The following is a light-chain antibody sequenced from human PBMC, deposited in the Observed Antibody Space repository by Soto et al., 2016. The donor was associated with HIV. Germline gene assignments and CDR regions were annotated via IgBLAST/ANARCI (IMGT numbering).Light chain of an antibody. CDR2: KAS. V-gene: IGKV1-5*03. Sequence: DIQMTQSPSSLSASVGDRVTITCRASQSISSYLNWYQQKPGKAPKLLIYKASSLESGVPSRFTGSGSGTEFTLTISSLQPDDFATYYCQQYNSQFTFGPGTKVDIK. J-gene: IGKJ3*01. CDR1: QSISSY. CDR3: QQYNSQFT.